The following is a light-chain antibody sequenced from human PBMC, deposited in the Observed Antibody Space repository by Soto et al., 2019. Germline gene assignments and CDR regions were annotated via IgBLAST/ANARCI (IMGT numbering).Light chain of an antibody. J-gene: IGLJ2*01. CDR1: SSDVGGYNY. V-gene: IGLV2-11*01. CDR3: CSLAGGTTFRI. CDR2: DVS. Sequence: QSVLTQPRSVSGSPGQSVTISCTGTSSDVGGYNYVSLYQHHPGKAPKFIIFDVSSRPSGVPDRFSGSKSGNTASLTISGLQAEDEADYYRCSLAGGTTFRIFGGGTKLTVL.